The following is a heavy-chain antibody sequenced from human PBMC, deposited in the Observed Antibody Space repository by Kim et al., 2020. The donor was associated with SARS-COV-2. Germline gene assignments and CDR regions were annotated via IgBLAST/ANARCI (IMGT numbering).Heavy chain of an antibody. J-gene: IGHJ6*02. D-gene: IGHD6-25*01. Sequence: GGSLRLSCAATGFTFGTYTMNWVRQAPGKGLEWVSSISSSGGYIYYRDSVKGRFTISRDNAKNTLSLHMNSLRAEDTAVYYCARDRRGYCSGGGHYYDYYGMDVWGQGTTVTVSS. V-gene: IGHV3-21*01. CDR3: ARDRRGYCSGGGHYYDYYGMDV. CDR1: GFTFGTYT. CDR2: ISSSGGYI.